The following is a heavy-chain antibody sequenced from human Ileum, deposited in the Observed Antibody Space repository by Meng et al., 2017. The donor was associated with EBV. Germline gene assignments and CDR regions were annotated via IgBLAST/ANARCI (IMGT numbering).Heavy chain of an antibody. CDR2: TYRRSRWYY. Sequence: QLPLQGSGPGLVQPPQSLSLSCVISGDSVSSDKTAWNWIRQSPSRGLEWLGRTYRRSRWYYDYALSVKSRINISPDTSKNQVSLQLNSATDEDTGIYYCATSRIAKFDRWGQGTLVTVSS. CDR1: GDSVSSDKTA. J-gene: IGHJ5*02. CDR3: ATSRIAKFDR. V-gene: IGHV6-1*01.